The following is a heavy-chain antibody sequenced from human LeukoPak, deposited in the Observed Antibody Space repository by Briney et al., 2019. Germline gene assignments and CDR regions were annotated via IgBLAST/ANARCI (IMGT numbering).Heavy chain of an antibody. Sequence: GGSLRLSCVASGFTFSDYEMNWVRQAPGKGLEWVSSISTSGSYRYYTDSVKGRFTISRDNGKNSLSLQMNSLRAEDTAVYYCARDLKYYDSSGFDYWGLGTLVTVSS. V-gene: IGHV3-21*01. D-gene: IGHD3-22*01. CDR1: GFTFSDYE. J-gene: IGHJ4*02. CDR2: ISTSGSYR. CDR3: ARDLKYYDSSGFDY.